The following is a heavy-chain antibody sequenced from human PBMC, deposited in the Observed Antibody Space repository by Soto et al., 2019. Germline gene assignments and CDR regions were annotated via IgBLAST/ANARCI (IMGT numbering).Heavy chain of an antibody. J-gene: IGHJ5*02. D-gene: IGHD1-26*01. V-gene: IGHV4-39*01. Sequence: QLHLRESGPGLVKPSETLSLTCTVSGGSITSSSYYWGWIRQPPGKGLEWIGSIYYSGSTYYNPSRERRVTISVDRSKNQCSLKLSSVSAADTAVYYCATQEVGGTYVYTFDPWGQGTLVTVSS. CDR2: IYYSGST. CDR1: GGSITSSSYY. CDR3: ATQEVGGTYVYTFDP.